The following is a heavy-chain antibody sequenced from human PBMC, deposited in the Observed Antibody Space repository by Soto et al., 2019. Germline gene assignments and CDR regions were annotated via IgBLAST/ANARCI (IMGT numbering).Heavy chain of an antibody. Sequence: EVQLVESGGGLVKPGGSLRLSCAASGFTFSSYSMNWVRQAPGKGLEWVSSISSSSSYIYYADSVKGRFTISRDNAKNSLYLQMHSLRAEDTAVYYCAREQPSGGYYMDVWGKVTTVTVSS. CDR2: ISSSSSYI. CDR3: AREQPSGGYYMDV. J-gene: IGHJ6*03. CDR1: GFTFSSYS. V-gene: IGHV3-21*01. D-gene: IGHD1-1*01.